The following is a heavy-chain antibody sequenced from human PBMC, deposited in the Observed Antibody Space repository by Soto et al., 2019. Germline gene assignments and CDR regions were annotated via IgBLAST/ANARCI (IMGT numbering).Heavy chain of an antibody. J-gene: IGHJ4*02. V-gene: IGHV1-58*02. Sequence: GASVKVSCKASGFTFTSSAMQWVRQARGQRLEWIGWIVVGSGNTNYAQKFQERVTITRDMSTSTAYMELSSLRSEDTAVYYCARAVGRDGSSWYRGSYDYWGQGTQVTVSS. CDR2: IVVGSGNT. CDR3: ARAVGRDGSSWYRGSYDY. CDR1: GFTFTSSA. D-gene: IGHD6-13*01.